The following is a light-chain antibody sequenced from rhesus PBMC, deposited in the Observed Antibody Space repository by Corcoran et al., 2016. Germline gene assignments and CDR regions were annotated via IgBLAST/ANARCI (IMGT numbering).Light chain of an antibody. Sequence: DIQMTQSPSSLSASVGDTVTITCRASQGISSWLAWYQQKPGKAPKLLIYKASSLQSGVPSRVRGSGSGTDFTLTISSLQSEDCATYYCQQYSSRPFTFGPGTKLDIK. CDR1: QGISSW. J-gene: IGKJ3*01. CDR2: KAS. CDR3: QQYSSRPFT. V-gene: IGKV1-22*01.